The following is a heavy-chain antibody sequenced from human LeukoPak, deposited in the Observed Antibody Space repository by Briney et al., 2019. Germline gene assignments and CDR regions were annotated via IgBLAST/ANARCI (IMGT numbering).Heavy chain of an antibody. D-gene: IGHD5-24*01. CDR1: GGSISSSRYY. V-gene: IGHV4-39*07. CDR3: ARGGAAMATMYDY. J-gene: IGHJ4*02. CDR2: INHSGST. Sequence: NPSETLSLTCTVSGGSISSSRYYWGWIRQPPGKGLEWIGEINHSGSTNCNPSLKSRVTISVDTSKNQFSLKLSSVTAADTAVYYCARGGAAMATMYDYWGQGTLVTVSS.